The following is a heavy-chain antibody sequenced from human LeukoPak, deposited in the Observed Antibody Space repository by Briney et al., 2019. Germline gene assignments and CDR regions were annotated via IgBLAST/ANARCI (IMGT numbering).Heavy chain of an antibody. Sequence: GGSLRLSCAAFGIAFDKNAMTWVRRAPGKGLEWVSTISHNGVATYYADSVKGRFTISRDNSKNTVSLQMSSLRVEDTAVYYCANFKGKDGIKDHFDYWGQGTLVTVSS. D-gene: IGHD5-24*01. J-gene: IGHJ4*02. CDR1: GIAFDKNA. V-gene: IGHV3-23*01. CDR2: ISHNGVAT. CDR3: ANFKGKDGIKDHFDY.